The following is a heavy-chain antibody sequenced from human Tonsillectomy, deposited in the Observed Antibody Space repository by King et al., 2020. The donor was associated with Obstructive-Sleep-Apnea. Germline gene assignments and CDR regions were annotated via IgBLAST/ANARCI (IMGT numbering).Heavy chain of an antibody. V-gene: IGHV4-30-4*01. CDR3: ARAWAVTTSGVGCYFDY. J-gene: IGHJ4*02. CDR2: IDYSGST. Sequence: LQLQESGPGLVKPSQTLSLTCTVSGGSISSGDYYWSWIRQPPGKGLEWIGSIDYSGSTYYNPSLKSRGNISVDTSKNQFSLKLSSGTAADTAVIYCARAWAVTTSGVGCYFDYWGQGTLVTVSS. CDR1: GGSISSGDYY. D-gene: IGHD4-17*01.